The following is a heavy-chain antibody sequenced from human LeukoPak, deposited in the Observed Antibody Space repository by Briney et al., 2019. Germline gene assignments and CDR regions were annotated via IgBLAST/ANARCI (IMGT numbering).Heavy chain of an antibody. CDR1: GYAFTGYY. D-gene: IGHD2-21*01. V-gene: IGHV1-2*02. CDR3: VRPHGDSYCGGDCYYY. CDR2: INPNSGGT. Sequence: ASVKVSCKASGYAFTGYYIHWVREAPGQGRDWMGWINPNSGGTSYAQKFQGRVTMTRDTSISTAYMEVSRLRSDDTAVYYCVRPHGDSYCGGDCYYYWGQGTLVTVSS. J-gene: IGHJ4*02.